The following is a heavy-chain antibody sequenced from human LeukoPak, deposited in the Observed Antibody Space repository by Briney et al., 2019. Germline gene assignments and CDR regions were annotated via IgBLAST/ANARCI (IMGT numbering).Heavy chain of an antibody. CDR3: ARDRHRSSSLDY. CDR2: ISSSSSYI. V-gene: IGHV3-21*01. J-gene: IGHJ4*02. CDR1: GFTFSSYS. Sequence: PGGSLRLSCAASGFTFSSYSMNWVRQAPGKGLEWVSSISSSSSYIYYADSVKGRFTISRDNAKNSLYLQMNSLIAEDTAVYYCARDRHRSSSLDYWGQGTLVTVSS. D-gene: IGHD6-6*01.